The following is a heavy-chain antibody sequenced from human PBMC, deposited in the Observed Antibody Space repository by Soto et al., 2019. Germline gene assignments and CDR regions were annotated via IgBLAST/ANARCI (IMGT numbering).Heavy chain of an antibody. V-gene: IGHV3-30*18. D-gene: IGHD1-26*01. CDR3: AKILWWELLGTTGFDP. CDR1: GFTFSSYG. J-gene: IGHJ5*02. CDR2: ISYDGSNK. Sequence: PGGSLRLSCAASGFTFSSYGMHWVRQAPGKGLEWVAVISYDGSNKYYADSVKGRFTISRDNSKNTLYLQMNSLRAEDTAVYYCAKILWWELLGTTGFDPWGQGTLVTVS.